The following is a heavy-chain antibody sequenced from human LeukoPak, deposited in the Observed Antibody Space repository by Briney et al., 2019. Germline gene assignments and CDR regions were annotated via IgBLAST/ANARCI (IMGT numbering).Heavy chain of an antibody. Sequence: KTGESLKISCKGSGYSFTSYWIGWVRQMPGKGLEWMGIIYPGDSDTRYSPSFQGQVTISADKSISTAYLQWSSLKASDTAMYYCARGLNYYDSSGYLYDAFDIWGQGTMVTVSS. CDR1: GYSFTSYW. CDR2: IYPGDSDT. CDR3: ARGLNYYDSSGYLYDAFDI. D-gene: IGHD3-22*01. V-gene: IGHV5-51*01. J-gene: IGHJ3*02.